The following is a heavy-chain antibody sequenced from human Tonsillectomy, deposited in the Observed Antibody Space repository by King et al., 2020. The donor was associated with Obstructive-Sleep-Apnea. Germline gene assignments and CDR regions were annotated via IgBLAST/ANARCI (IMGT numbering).Heavy chain of an antibody. CDR3: GTLRAAIGATIDS. CDR2: IYPDSQT. Sequence: VQLVESGAEVRKPGESLKISCKDSGDRLTNYWIVWVRQMPGKGLEWMGIIYPDSQTRYGPSFQGQVTISVDRSINTAYLQWSSLKPSDTAIYYCGTLRAAIGATIDSWGQGTLVTVSS. D-gene: IGHD1-26*01. V-gene: IGHV5-51*01. CDR1: GDRLTNYW. J-gene: IGHJ4*02.